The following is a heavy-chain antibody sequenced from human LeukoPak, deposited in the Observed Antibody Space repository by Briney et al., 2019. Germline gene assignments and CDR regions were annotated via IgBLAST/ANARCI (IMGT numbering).Heavy chain of an antibody. D-gene: IGHD5-24*01. CDR1: GFTFSSYA. CDR3: ARDPPRDGYNLEY. Sequence: PGGSLRLSCAASGFTFSSYAMHWVRQAPGKGLEWVAVISYDGSNKYYADSVKGRFTISRDNSKNTLYLQMNSLRAEDTAVYYCARDPPRDGYNLEYWGQGTLVTVSS. V-gene: IGHV3-30*04. CDR2: ISYDGSNK. J-gene: IGHJ4*02.